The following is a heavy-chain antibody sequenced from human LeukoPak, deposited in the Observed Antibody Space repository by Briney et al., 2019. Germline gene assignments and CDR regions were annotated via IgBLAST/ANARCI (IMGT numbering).Heavy chain of an antibody. CDR2: IYYSGST. CDR1: GGSISSGDYY. Sequence: SETLSLTCTVSGGSISSGDYYWSWIRQPPGKGLEWIGYIYYSGSTYYNPSLKSRVTISVDTSKNQFSLKLSSVTAADTAVYYCARSSRVHYYDSSGYYPRFDYWGQGTLVTVSS. V-gene: IGHV4-30-4*08. CDR3: ARSSRVHYYDSSGYYPRFDY. D-gene: IGHD3-22*01. J-gene: IGHJ4*02.